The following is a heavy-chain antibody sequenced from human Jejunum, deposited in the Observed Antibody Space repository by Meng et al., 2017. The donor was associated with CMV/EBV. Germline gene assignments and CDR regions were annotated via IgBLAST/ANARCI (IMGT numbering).Heavy chain of an antibody. CDR3: ATGPSGYRKGYFDD. Sequence: GRSYWTWIRQAPGKGLEWIGFMYSSGSTYSYGSTDYNPSLKSRVTISVDASKNQFSLKLTSVTAADTAVYYCATGPSGYRKGYFDDWGQGTLVTVSS. CDR1: GRSY. CDR2: MYSSGST. J-gene: IGHJ4*02. D-gene: IGHD5-24*01. V-gene: IGHV4-61*01.